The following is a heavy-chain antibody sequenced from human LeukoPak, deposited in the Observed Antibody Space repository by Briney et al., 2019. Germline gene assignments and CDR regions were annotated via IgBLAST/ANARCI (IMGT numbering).Heavy chain of an antibody. V-gene: IGHV4-4*07. CDR3: ARTYYYGSGSYYLAGYYYMDV. CDR2: IYTSGST. D-gene: IGHD3-10*01. Sequence: SETLSLTCTASGGSISSYYWSWIRQPAGKGLEWIGRIYTSGSTSYNPSLKSRVTISVDTSKNQFSLKLSSVTAADTAVYYCARTYYYGSGSYYLAGYYYMDVWGKGTTVTISS. J-gene: IGHJ6*03. CDR1: GGSISSYY.